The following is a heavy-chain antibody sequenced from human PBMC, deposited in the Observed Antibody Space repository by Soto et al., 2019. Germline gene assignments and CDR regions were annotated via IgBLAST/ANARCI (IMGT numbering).Heavy chain of an antibody. D-gene: IGHD3-22*01. CDR1: GFTFSNYA. V-gene: IGHV3-23*01. Sequence: GGSLRLSCAASGFTFSNYAMSWVRQTPGKGLEWVSRTLGSGDTTYYANSVQGRFTISRDNSKNTLYLHMNSLRAEDSAIYYCAKGADDYHSSGYPAPGFVWGQGTLVTVSS. J-gene: IGHJ4*02. CDR3: AKGADDYHSSGYPAPGFV. CDR2: TLGSGDTT.